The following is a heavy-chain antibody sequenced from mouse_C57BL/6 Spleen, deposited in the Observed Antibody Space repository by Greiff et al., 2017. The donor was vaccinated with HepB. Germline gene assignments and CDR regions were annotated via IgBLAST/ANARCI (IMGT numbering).Heavy chain of an antibody. CDR3: ARGSYDYFDY. CDR1: GYTFTSYT. V-gene: IGHV1-4*01. CDR2: INPSSGYT. D-gene: IGHD1-1*02. J-gene: IGHJ2*01. Sequence: QVQLKESGAELARPGASVKMSCKASGYTFTSYTMHWVKQRPGQGLEWIGYINPSSGYTKYNQKFKDKATLTADKSSSTAYMQLSSLTSEDSAVYYCARGSYDYFDYWGQGTTLTVSS.